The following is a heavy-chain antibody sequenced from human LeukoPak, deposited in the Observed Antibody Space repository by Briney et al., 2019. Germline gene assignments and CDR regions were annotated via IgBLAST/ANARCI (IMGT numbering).Heavy chain of an antibody. CDR3: ARALYESRSVYYHLES. Sequence: GGSLRLSCVTSGFTFYNYAMNWVRQAPGKGLEWVSIISGRANSLYYADSVKGRFTVSKDNSQNTLFLQMNSLREDDSAIYFCARALYESRSVYYHLESWGQGTLVTVSS. CDR1: GFTFYNYA. CDR2: ISGRANSL. V-gene: IGHV3-23*01. D-gene: IGHD2-8*01. J-gene: IGHJ4*02.